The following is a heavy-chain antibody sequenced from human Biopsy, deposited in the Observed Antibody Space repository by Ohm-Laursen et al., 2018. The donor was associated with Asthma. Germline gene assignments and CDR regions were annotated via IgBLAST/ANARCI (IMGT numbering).Heavy chain of an antibody. Sequence: SLRLSCAASGFTVSTNGMSWVRQPPGKGLEWVSVIYSGGGTYYADSVQGRVTISRDNSKNTLSLQMNSLRAEDTAVYYCARAYGGSFFSGAFDIWAKGQWSPSPQ. CDR3: ARAYGGSFFSGAFDI. CDR1: GFTVSTNG. J-gene: IGHJ3*02. CDR2: IYSGGGT. V-gene: IGHV3-53*01. D-gene: IGHD4-23*01.